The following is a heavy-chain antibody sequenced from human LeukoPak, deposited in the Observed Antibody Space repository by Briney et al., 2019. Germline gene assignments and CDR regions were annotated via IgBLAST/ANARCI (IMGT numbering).Heavy chain of an antibody. D-gene: IGHD3-3*01. CDR3: ARANVGYDFWSGSTPAFDY. J-gene: IGHJ4*02. Sequence: GGSLRLSCAASGFTFDDYAMHWVRQAPGKGLEWVSGISWNSGSIGYADSVKGRFTISRDNAKNSLYLQMNSLRAEDTALYYCARANVGYDFWSGSTPAFDYWGQGTLVTVSS. CDR1: GFTFDDYA. CDR2: ISWNSGSI. V-gene: IGHV3-9*01.